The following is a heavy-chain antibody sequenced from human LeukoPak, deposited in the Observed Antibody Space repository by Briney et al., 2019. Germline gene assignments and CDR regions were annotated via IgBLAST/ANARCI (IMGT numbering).Heavy chain of an antibody. CDR1: VGSISSYY. V-gene: IGHV4-59*01. Sequence: SETLSLTCTVSVGSISSYYWSWIRQPPGKGLEWIGYIYYSGSTNYNPPPKSRVTISVDTSKNQFSLKLSSVTAADTAVYYCARASLGGSRPLYYYGMDVWGKGTTVTVSS. CDR3: ARASLGGSRPLYYYGMDV. J-gene: IGHJ6*04. D-gene: IGHD2-15*01. CDR2: IYYSGST.